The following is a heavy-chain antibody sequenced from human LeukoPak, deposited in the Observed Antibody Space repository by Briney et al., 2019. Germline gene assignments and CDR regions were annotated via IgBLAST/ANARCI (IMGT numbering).Heavy chain of an antibody. CDR2: IKSEGEGATT. J-gene: IGHJ6*04. CDR3: IAHFPYFYGFDV. D-gene: IGHD3-3*02. Sequence: GGSLRLSCVSSGFTIGTAWMSWVRQAPGKGLEWLGHIKSEGEGATTDYAAPAKGRFAISRDDSKNMIYLQMSSLKIDDTAIYYCIAHFPYFYGFDVWGKGTTVTVPS. V-gene: IGHV3-15*01. CDR1: GFTIGTAW.